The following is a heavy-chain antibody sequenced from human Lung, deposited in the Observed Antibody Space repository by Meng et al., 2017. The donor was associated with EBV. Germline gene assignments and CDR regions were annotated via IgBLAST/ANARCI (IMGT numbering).Heavy chain of an antibody. CDR1: GSTFASQT. V-gene: IGHV1-69*01. CDR2: VISFFGKP. Sequence: QVQLVLAGAEVKKPGCSVKVSCKACGSTFASQTIRWARQGPGQGLEWMGGVISFFGKPNSAQKLQGSVTITADDSTSAAYMELSSLRSADTAVYYCVAHATYTGTWGQGTLVTVSS. CDR3: VAHATYTGT. D-gene: IGHD2-15*01. J-gene: IGHJ5*02.